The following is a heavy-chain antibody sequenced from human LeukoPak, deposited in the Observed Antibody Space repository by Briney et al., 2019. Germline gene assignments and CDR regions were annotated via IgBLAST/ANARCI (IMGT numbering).Heavy chain of an antibody. D-gene: IGHD3-22*01. CDR1: GGSFSGYY. CDR3: ARGYDSSGYLYYYYYMDV. V-gene: IGHV4-34*01. CDR2: INHSGST. Sequence: PSETLSLTCAVYGGSFSGYYWSWIRQPPGKGLEWIGEINHSGSTNYNPSLKSRVTISIDTSKNHFSLKLSSVTAADTAVYYCARGYDSSGYLYYYYYMDVWGKGTTVTISS. J-gene: IGHJ6*03.